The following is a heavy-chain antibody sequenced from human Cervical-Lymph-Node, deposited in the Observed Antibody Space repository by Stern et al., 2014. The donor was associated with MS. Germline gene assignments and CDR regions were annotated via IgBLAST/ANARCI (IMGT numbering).Heavy chain of an antibody. CDR1: GYTFTHYG. J-gene: IGHJ4*02. CDR3: ARLRVGNITRDY. CDR2: INTNTGIP. D-gene: IGHD1-26*01. Sequence: QMQLVQSGSELKKPGASVKVSCKASGYTFTHYGINWVRQAPGQGLEWMGWINTNTGIPTYAQAFTGRFVFSFDASVSTAYLHISSLKADDTAIYYCARLRVGNITRDYWGPGTLVTVSS. V-gene: IGHV7-4-1*02.